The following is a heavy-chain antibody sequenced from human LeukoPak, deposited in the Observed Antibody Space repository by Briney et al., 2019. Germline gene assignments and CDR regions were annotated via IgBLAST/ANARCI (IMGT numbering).Heavy chain of an antibody. Sequence: SETLSLTCTVSGGSISSGGYYWNWIRQHPGKGLEWIGYIYYSGSTYYNPSLKSRVTISVDKSKNQFSLRLSSVTAADTAVYYCARVPYSSSWPGFDPWGQGTLVTVSS. CDR2: IYYSGST. J-gene: IGHJ5*02. V-gene: IGHV4-31*03. D-gene: IGHD6-13*01. CDR1: GGSISSGGYY. CDR3: ARVPYSSSWPGFDP.